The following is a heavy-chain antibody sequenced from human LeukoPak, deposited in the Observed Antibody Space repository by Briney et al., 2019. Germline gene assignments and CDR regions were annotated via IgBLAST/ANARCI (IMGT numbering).Heavy chain of an antibody. Sequence: KPSETLSLTCTVSGYSISSGYYWGWIRQPPGKGLEWIGSIYHSGSTYYNPSLKSRVTISVDTSKNQFSLKLSSVTAADTAVYYCARVIVVVPAAIRDYYYYYMDVWGKGTTVTVSS. CDR1: GYSISSGYY. J-gene: IGHJ6*03. CDR2: IYHSGST. CDR3: ARVIVVVPAAIRDYYYYYMDV. V-gene: IGHV4-38-2*02. D-gene: IGHD2-2*02.